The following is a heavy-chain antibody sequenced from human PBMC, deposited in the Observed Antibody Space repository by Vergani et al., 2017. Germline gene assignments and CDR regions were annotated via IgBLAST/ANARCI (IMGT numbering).Heavy chain of an antibody. V-gene: IGHV4-31*03. Sequence: QLQLQESGPGLVKPSQTLSLTCTVSGGSISSGGYYWSWIRQHPGKGLEWIGYIYYSGSTYYNPSLKSRVTISVDTSQNQFSLKLSSVTASDTAVYYCARDIPTPYDSSGRNLDYWGQGTLVTVSS. D-gene: IGHD3-22*01. CDR1: GGSISSGGYY. J-gene: IGHJ4*02. CDR3: ARDIPTPYDSSGRNLDY. CDR2: IYYSGST.